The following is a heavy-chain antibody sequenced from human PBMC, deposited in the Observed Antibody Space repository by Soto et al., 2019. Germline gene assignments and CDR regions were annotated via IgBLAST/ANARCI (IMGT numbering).Heavy chain of an antibody. CDR3: ARLPGLRPHDAYDI. Sequence: ASVKVSCKASGYTFASYDINWVRQATGQGLEWMGWMNPNSGNTGYAQKFQGRVTMTRNTSISTAYMELSSLRSEDTAVYYCARLPGLRPHDAYDIWGKGRMVNVSS. V-gene: IGHV1-8*01. CDR2: MNPNSGNT. J-gene: IGHJ3*02. D-gene: IGHD4-17*01. CDR1: GYTFASYD.